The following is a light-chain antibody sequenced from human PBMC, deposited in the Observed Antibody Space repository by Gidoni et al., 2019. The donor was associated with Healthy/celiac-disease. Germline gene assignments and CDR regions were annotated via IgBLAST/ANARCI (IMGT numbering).Light chain of an antibody. Sequence: QSVLTQPPSASGDPGQRVTISCSGSSSNNGSNTVNWYQQLPGTATKILIYSNNQRPSGVPDRFSGSKSGTSASLAISGLQSEDEADYYCAAWDDSLNGSYVFGTGTKVTVL. CDR1: SSNNGSNT. J-gene: IGLJ1*01. CDR2: SNN. CDR3: AAWDDSLNGSYV. V-gene: IGLV1-44*01.